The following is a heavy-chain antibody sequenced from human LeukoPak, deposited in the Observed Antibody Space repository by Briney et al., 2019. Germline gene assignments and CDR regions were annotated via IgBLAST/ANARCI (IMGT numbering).Heavy chain of an antibody. CDR1: GGSFSGGGTY. D-gene: IGHD2-2*01. CDR3: ARDAGHQLSRRYYYAMDV. V-gene: IGHV4-61*02. CDR2: VYASGST. J-gene: IGHJ6*02. Sequence: PSQTLSLTCTVSGGSFSGGGTYWNWIRQSAEKGLEWIGRVYASGSTNYNPSLKSRVTISVDTSKNQFSLNLNSVTAADTAVYYCARDAGHQLSRRYYYAMDVWGQGTTVTVSS.